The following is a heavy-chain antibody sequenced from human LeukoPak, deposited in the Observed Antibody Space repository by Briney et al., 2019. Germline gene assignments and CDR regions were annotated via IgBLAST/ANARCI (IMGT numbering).Heavy chain of an antibody. CDR1: GFTFSVHA. D-gene: IGHD3-10*01. V-gene: IGHV3-21*01. J-gene: IGHJ5*02. Sequence: KPGGSLRLSCAASGFTFSVHAMNWVRQAPGKGLEWVSSISNTGGFTMYADSVKGRFTISRGNARNSLYLQMNSLRADDTAVYFCARVPSGSGSYLWWFDPWGQGTLVTVSS. CDR3: ARVPSGSGSYLWWFDP. CDR2: ISNTGGFT.